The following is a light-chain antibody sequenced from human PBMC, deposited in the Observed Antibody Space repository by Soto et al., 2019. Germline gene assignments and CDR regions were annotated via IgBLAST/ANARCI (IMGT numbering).Light chain of an antibody. CDR1: QSVSSY. CDR2: DAS. V-gene: IGKV3-11*01. J-gene: IGKJ1*01. CDR3: QKRSHGPPWT. Sequence: EIVLTQSPATLSLSPGARATLSCRASQSVSSYFAWYQQKPGQAPMLLIYDASNRATGIPAMFSGSGSVTDVTLAICSLENEDLAVYYGQKRSHGPPWTFGRGTKVDIK.